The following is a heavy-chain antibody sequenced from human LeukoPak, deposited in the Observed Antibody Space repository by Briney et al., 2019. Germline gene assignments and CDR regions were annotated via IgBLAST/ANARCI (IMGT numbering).Heavy chain of an antibody. CDR1: GFTFSNYA. D-gene: IGHD5-18*01. J-gene: IGHJ3*02. CDR2: ISSNGGST. CDR3: ARGALDTATRGAFDI. Sequence: GGSLRLSCAASGFTFSNYAMHWVRQTPGKGLEYVSAISSNGGSTYYANSVKGRFTISRDNSKNTLYLQMGSLRAEDMAVYYCARGALDTATRGAFDIWGQGTMVTVSS. V-gene: IGHV3-64*01.